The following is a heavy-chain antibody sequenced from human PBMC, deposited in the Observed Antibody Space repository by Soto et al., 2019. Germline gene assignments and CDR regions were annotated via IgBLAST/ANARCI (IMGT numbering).Heavy chain of an antibody. CDR1: GFTFDDYA. J-gene: IGHJ4*02. Sequence: DVQLVESGGGLVQPGRSLRLSCAASGFTFDDYAMHWVRKAPGKGLEWVSGISWNSGSIGYADSVKGRFTISRDNAKNSLYLQMNSLRAEDTALYYCAKGGQLLSEGGGYWGQGTLVTVSS. V-gene: IGHV3-9*01. D-gene: IGHD2-2*01. CDR2: ISWNSGSI. CDR3: AKGGQLLSEGGGY.